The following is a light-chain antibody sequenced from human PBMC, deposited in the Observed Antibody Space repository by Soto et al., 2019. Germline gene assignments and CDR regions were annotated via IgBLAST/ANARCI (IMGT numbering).Light chain of an antibody. V-gene: IGLV2-8*01. Sequence: QSVLTQPPSASGSPGQSVTISCTGASSDVGAYNFVSWYQQHPGKAPKLMIYEVNNRPSGVPDRSSGSKSGNTASLTVSGLQAEDEADYYCSSYAGSNNFEVFGTGTKVTVL. CDR2: EVN. J-gene: IGLJ1*01. CDR3: SSYAGSNNFEV. CDR1: SSDVGAYNF.